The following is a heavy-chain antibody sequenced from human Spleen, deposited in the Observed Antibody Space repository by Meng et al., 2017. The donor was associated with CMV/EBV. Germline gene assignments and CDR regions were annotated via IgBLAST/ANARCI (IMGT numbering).Heavy chain of an antibody. V-gene: IGHV3-20*04. J-gene: IGHJ4*02. D-gene: IGHD2-21*01. Sequence: GGSLRLSCASSGFTFSSYAMHWVRQAPGKGLEWVSGINWNGGSTGYADSVKGRFTISRDNAKNSLYLQMNSLRAEDTALYYCARLPRANCGGDCYFDYWGQGTLVTVSS. CDR1: GFTFSSYA. CDR3: ARLPRANCGGDCYFDY. CDR2: INWNGGST.